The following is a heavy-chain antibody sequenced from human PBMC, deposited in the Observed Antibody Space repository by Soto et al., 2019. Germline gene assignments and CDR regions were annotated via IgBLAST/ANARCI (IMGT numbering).Heavy chain of an antibody. J-gene: IGHJ4*02. CDR1: GYTLTELS. D-gene: IGHD3-22*01. Sequence: ASVKVSCKVSGYTLTELSMHWVRQAPGKGLEWMGGFDPEDGETIYAQKFQGRVTMTEDTSTDTAYMELSSLRSEDTAVYYCATKYYYDSSGYRDFDYWGQGTLVTVSS. V-gene: IGHV1-24*01. CDR3: ATKYYYDSSGYRDFDY. CDR2: FDPEDGET.